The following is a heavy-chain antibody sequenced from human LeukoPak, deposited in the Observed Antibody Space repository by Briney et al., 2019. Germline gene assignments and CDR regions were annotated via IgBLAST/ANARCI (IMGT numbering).Heavy chain of an antibody. D-gene: IGHD6-13*01. CDR1: GYTFTSYA. CDR3: AREGSSWYFDY. J-gene: IGHJ4*02. Sequence: ASVKVSCKASGYTFTSYAMHWVRQAPGQRLEWMGWINAVNGNTKYSQKFQGRVTITRDTSASTAYMELSSLRSEDTAVYYCAREGSSWYFDYWGQGTLVTVSS. V-gene: IGHV1-3*01. CDR2: INAVNGNT.